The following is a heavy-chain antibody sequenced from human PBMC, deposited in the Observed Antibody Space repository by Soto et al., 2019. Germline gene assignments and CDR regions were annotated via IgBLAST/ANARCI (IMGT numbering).Heavy chain of an antibody. Sequence: EVQLVESGGGLVKPGGSLRLSCAASGFTFSSYSMNWVRQAPGKGLEWVSSISSSSSYIYYADSVKGRFTISRDNAKNSLYLQMNSLRAEDTAVYYCARDLLSGYYGMDVWGQGTTVTVSS. CDR3: ARDLLSGYYGMDV. CDR2: ISSSSSYI. CDR1: GFTFSSYS. J-gene: IGHJ6*02. V-gene: IGHV3-21*01. D-gene: IGHD3-10*01.